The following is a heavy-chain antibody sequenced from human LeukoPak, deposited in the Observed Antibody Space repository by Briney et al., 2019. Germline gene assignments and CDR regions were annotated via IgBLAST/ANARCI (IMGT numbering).Heavy chain of an antibody. V-gene: IGHV3-74*01. CDR2: ISSDGTTT. J-gene: IGHJ5*02. D-gene: IGHD3-10*01. Sequence: GGSLRLSCAASAFTFSRYWMHRVRQTPGEGLVWVSRISSDGTTTTYADSVKGRFTISRDNARNTLYLQMNSLRAEDTAVYYCARFAYDSGSLSWGQGALVTVSS. CDR3: ARFAYDSGSLS. CDR1: AFTFSRYW.